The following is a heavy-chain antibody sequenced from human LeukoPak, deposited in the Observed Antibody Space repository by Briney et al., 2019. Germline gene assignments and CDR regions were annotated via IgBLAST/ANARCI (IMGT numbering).Heavy chain of an antibody. CDR3: ARGTVTSYVYYYYGMDV. J-gene: IGHJ6*02. V-gene: IGHV1-8*01. CDR1: GYTFTSYD. Sequence: ASVKVSCKASGYTFTSYDINWVRQATGQGLVWMGWMNPNSGNTGYAQKFQGRVTMTRNTSISTAYMELSSLRSEDTAVYYCARGTVTSYVYYYYGMDVWGQGTTVTVSS. CDR2: MNPNSGNT. D-gene: IGHD3-16*01.